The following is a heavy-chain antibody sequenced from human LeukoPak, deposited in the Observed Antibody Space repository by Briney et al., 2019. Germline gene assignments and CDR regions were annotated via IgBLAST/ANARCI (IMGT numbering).Heavy chain of an antibody. CDR1: GFTFSSYG. Sequence: GGSLRLSCAASGFTFSSYGMQLVRQAPGKGLEWVAFIRYDGSNKYYADSVKGRFTISRDNSKNTLYLQMNSLRAEDTAVYYCAKDFASGIDYWGQGTLVTVSS. CDR3: AKDFASGIDY. CDR2: IRYDGSNK. V-gene: IGHV3-30*02. J-gene: IGHJ4*02.